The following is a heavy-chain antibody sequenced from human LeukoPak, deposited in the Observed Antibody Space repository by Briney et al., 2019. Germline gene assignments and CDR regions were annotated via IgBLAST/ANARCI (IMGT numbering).Heavy chain of an antibody. V-gene: IGHV3-23*01. CDR2: IGAPGFST. D-gene: IGHD2-2*01. J-gene: IGHJ4*02. Sequence: GGSLRLSCAASGFTFSNYAMSWVRQAPGKRLEWVSAIGAPGFSTYYADSVKGRFTISRDNSKNTLSLQMNSLRAEDTALYYCAKISSSSATCSWGQGSLVTVSS. CDR3: AKISSSSATCS. CDR1: GFTFSNYA.